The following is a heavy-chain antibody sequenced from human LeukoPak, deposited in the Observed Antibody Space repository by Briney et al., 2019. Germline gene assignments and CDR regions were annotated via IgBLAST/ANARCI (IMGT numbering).Heavy chain of an antibody. J-gene: IGHJ4*02. D-gene: IGHD3-22*01. CDR1: GFRFSDYW. CDR3: TKDLNHDSSG. CDR2: IKTDGSAK. Sequence: GGSLRLSCAASGFRFSDYWMSWVRQAPGKGRECVANIKTDGSAKYYPDCVKGRFTFSRDKAKNSLYLQMNNMRVEDTAIYYCTKDLNHDSSGWGQGALVTVSS. V-gene: IGHV3-7*01.